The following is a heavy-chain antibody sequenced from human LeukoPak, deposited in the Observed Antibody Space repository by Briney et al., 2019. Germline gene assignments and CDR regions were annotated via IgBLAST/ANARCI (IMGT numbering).Heavy chain of an antibody. D-gene: IGHD6-19*01. CDR1: GASVSSSNW. V-gene: IGHV4-4*02. Sequence: PSETLSLTCAVSGASVSSSNWWIWVRQPPKKGLEWIGEIHHSGSTNYNPSLKSRVTKSVDTSKNQISLRLSSVTAADTAVYYCARGLYGSESYWGQGNLVTVSS. J-gene: IGHJ4*02. CDR3: ARGLYGSESY. CDR2: IHHSGST.